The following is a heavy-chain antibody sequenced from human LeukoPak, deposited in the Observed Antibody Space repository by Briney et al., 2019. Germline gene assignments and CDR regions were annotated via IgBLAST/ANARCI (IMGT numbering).Heavy chain of an antibody. CDR2: INSDGSEG. J-gene: IGHJ3*02. Sequence: GGSLRLSCAVSGFTFSGFWMSWSRQAPGKGLEWVASINSDGSEGYYADVVKGRFTISRDNAKNSLYLQINSLRAEDTAVYYCAKDHSPSYDSSGYYLPHDAFDIWGQGTMVTVSS. CDR3: AKDHSPSYDSSGYYLPHDAFDI. CDR1: GFTFSGFW. D-gene: IGHD3-22*01. V-gene: IGHV3-7*03.